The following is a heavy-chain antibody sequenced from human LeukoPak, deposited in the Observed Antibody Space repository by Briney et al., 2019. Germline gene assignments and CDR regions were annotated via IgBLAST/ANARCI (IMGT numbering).Heavy chain of an antibody. V-gene: IGHV3-21*01. Sequence: GRSLRLSCAASGFTFSSYAMHWVRQAPGKGLEWVSSIIISSSYIYYADSVKGRFTISRDNAKNSLYLQMNSLRAEDTAVYYCARAGSDYSNYYYYMDVWGKGTTVTVSS. CDR2: IIISSSYI. CDR3: ARAGSDYSNYYYYMDV. D-gene: IGHD4-11*01. CDR1: GFTFSSYA. J-gene: IGHJ6*03.